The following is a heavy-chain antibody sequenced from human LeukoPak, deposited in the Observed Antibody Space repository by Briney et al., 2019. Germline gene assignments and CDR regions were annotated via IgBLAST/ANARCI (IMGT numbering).Heavy chain of an antibody. CDR2: INHSGST. Sequence: PSETLSLTCAVYGGSFSGYYWSWIRQPPGKGLEWIGEINHSGSTNYNPSLKSRVTISVDTSKNQFSLKLSSVTAADTAVYYCARQDYYDSSGYKYYFDYWGQGTLVTVSS. J-gene: IGHJ4*02. V-gene: IGHV4-34*01. CDR1: GGSFSGYY. CDR3: ARQDYYDSSGYKYYFDY. D-gene: IGHD3-22*01.